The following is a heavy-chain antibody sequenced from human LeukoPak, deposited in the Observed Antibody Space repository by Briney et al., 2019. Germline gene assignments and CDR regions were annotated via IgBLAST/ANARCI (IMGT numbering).Heavy chain of an antibody. J-gene: IGHJ3*01. Sequence: PGGSLRLSCAASGFNFSTHTMNWVRQAPGKGLEWVSSISKSSTYIYYTDSVKGRFTISRDNAENSLYLQMNSLRAEDTAVYYCARDLFDFYTWGSYGSFDVWGQGTMVTVSS. CDR3: ARDLFDFYTWGSYGSFDV. V-gene: IGHV3-21*01. CDR1: GFNFSTHT. D-gene: IGHD3-16*01. CDR2: ISKSSTYI.